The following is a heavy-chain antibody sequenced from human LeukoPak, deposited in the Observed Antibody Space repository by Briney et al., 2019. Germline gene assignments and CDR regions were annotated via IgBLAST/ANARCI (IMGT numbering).Heavy chain of an antibody. V-gene: IGHV3-7*01. D-gene: IGHD1-14*01. CDR1: GFTFSSYW. J-gene: IGHJ4*02. CDR2: IEQDGSEK. Sequence: AGGSLRLSCAASGFTFSSYWMSWVRQAPGKRLEWAANIEQDGSEKYYLDSVKGRFTISRDNAKNSLYLQMNSLRAEDTAVYYCARRWVSGSNFDYWGQGTLVTVSS. CDR3: ARRWVSGSNFDY.